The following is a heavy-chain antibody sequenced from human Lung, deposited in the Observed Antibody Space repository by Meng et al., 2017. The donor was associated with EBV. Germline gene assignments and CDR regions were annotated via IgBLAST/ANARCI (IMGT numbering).Heavy chain of an antibody. Sequence: QRGQSGAGVKQPGASGRVSCEASGYTFASYGISWLRQAPGQGLEWMGWFVNNVDTYSAQKFQGRVTMTTDTHTSTAFMELRSLRSDDTAVYYCARGTPGRSYSDYWGQGTLVTVSS. J-gene: IGHJ4*02. CDR1: GYTFASYG. V-gene: IGHV1-18*01. CDR2: FVNNVDT. D-gene: IGHD3-10*01. CDR3: ARGTPGRSYSDY.